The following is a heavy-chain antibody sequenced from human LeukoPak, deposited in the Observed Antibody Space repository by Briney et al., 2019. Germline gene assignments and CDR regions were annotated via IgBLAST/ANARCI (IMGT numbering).Heavy chain of an antibody. V-gene: IGHV1-2*02. J-gene: IGHJ4*02. CDR1: GYTFTGYY. D-gene: IGHD6-19*01. Sequence: ASVKVSCKASGYTFTGYYMHWVRQAPGQGLEWMGWINPNSGGTNYAQKFQGRVTMTRDTSISTAYMELSRLRSDDTAVYYCARDEAAVAGYDSNFDYWGQGTLVTVSS. CDR2: INPNSGGT. CDR3: ARDEAAVAGYDSNFDY.